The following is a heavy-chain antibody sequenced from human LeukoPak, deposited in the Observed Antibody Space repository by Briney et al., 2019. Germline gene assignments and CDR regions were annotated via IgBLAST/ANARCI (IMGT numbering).Heavy chain of an antibody. D-gene: IGHD5-18*01. J-gene: IGHJ4*02. Sequence: SSVKVSCKASGGTFSSYAISWVRQAPGQGLEWMGRIIPIFGTANYAQKSQGRVTITTDESTSTAYMELSSLRSEDTAVYYCARERQGYSYGPYFDYWGQGTLVTVSS. CDR1: GGTFSSYA. V-gene: IGHV1-69*05. CDR2: IIPIFGTA. CDR3: ARERQGYSYGPYFDY.